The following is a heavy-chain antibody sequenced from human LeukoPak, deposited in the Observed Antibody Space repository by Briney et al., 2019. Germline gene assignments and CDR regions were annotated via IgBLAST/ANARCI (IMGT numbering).Heavy chain of an antibody. CDR3: ARRLYYYDPSGKHSGAFDI. CDR1: GYSITNYW. CDR2: IYPGDSET. Sequence: GASLKISCAASGYSITNYWIGWGRQLPGEGQEWMGIIYPGDSETRYSPSFQGQVTMSVDKSTATAYLQWSSLRASDTAIYYCARRLYYYDPSGKHSGAFDIWGQGTVVTVSP. V-gene: IGHV5-51*01. J-gene: IGHJ3*02. D-gene: IGHD3-22*01.